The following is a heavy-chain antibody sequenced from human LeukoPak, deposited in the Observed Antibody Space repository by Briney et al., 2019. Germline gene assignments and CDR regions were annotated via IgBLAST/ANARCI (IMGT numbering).Heavy chain of an antibody. CDR3: AKSNGYGLVDI. Sequence: SGTLSLTCAVSGGSISSSNWWSWVRQPPGKGLEWIGNIFYSGSTYYSPSLKSRVTIPLDTSRNQFSLKLNSVTAADTAVYYCAKSNGYGLVDIWGQGTMVTVSS. D-gene: IGHD3-10*01. CDR1: GGSISSSNW. J-gene: IGHJ3*02. V-gene: IGHV4-4*02. CDR2: IFYSGST.